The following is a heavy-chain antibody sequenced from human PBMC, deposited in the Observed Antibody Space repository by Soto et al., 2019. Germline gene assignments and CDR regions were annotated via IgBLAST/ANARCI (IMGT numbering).Heavy chain of an antibody. Sequence: QITLKESGPTLVKPTQTLTLTCTFSGFSLSTSGVAVGWIRQPPGKPLEWLALIYWDDDKRYSPSMKGRLPITSDTPKNQVVLIMTNMDPEDTATYYCAHRLPATAFDIWGQGTMVTVSS. CDR2: IYWDDDK. J-gene: IGHJ3*02. CDR1: GFSLSTSGVA. CDR3: AHRLPATAFDI. V-gene: IGHV2-5*02.